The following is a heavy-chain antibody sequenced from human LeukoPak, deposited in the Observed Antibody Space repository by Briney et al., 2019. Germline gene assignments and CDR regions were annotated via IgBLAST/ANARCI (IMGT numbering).Heavy chain of an antibody. D-gene: IGHD3-3*01. CDR2: ISSRSRHV. Sequence: GGSLRLSCAASAFSFSDYSMNWVRQAPGKGLEWVLSISSRSRHVYYAASVQGRFTISRDDAKNSLYLQMNSLRVENMAVYYCVKHLIGRFLMGGATAYLHHWSQATLVTVSS. J-gene: IGHJ1*01. CDR1: AFSFSDYS. V-gene: IGHV3-21*01. CDR3: VKHLIGRFLMGGATAYLHH.